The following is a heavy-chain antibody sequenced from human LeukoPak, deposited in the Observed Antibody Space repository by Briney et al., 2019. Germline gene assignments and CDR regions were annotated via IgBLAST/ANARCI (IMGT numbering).Heavy chain of an antibody. D-gene: IGHD3-3*01. V-gene: IGHV4-61*02. CDR1: GGSISSGSYY. CDR2: IYTSGST. Sequence: SQTLSLTCTVSGGSISSGSYYWSWIRQPAGKGLEWIGRIYTSGSTNYNPSLKSRVTISVDTSKNQFSLKLSSVTAADTAVYYCARGPLFWTIFGRPGAGAFDIWGERTMVTVSS. J-gene: IGHJ3*02. CDR3: ARGPLFWTIFGRPGAGAFDI.